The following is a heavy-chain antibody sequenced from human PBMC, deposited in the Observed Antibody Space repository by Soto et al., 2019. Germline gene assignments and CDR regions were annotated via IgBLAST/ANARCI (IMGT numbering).Heavy chain of an antibody. Sequence: KPSGTLSLTCAVYGGSFSGYYWSWIRQPPGKGLEWIGEISHSGSTNYNPSLKSRVTISVDTSKNQFSLKLSSVTAADTAVYYCARGSSWYGNYYYYGMDVWGQGTTVTVSS. CDR2: ISHSGST. V-gene: IGHV4-34*01. CDR1: GGSFSGYY. J-gene: IGHJ6*02. CDR3: ARGSSWYGNYYYYGMDV. D-gene: IGHD6-13*01.